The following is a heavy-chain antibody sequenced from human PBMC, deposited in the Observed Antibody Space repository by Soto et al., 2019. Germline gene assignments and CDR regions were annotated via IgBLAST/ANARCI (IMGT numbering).Heavy chain of an antibody. CDR2: ISYDGRNE. V-gene: IGHV3-33*01. J-gene: IGHJ6*02. CDR1: GFSFRNYG. CDR3: ARDLYGRHYGMDV. Sequence: QVQLVESGGGVVQPGRSLRLSCAVYGFSFRNYGMHWVRQAPGRGLEWVAVISYDGRNEFFADSVKGRFTISRDNYTNTLYLEMNRLRVEDTAVYYCARDLYGRHYGMDVWGQGTTVTVAS. D-gene: IGHD2-8*01.